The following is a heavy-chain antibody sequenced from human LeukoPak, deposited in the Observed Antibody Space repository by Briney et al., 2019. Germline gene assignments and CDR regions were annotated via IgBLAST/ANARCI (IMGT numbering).Heavy chain of an antibody. V-gene: IGHV1-46*01. CDR2: INPSGGST. CDR1: VYIFTTYF. J-gene: IGHJ4*02. CDR3: ASTITIIGVVLTYYAEY. D-gene: IGHD3-3*01. Sequence: GASVKVSCKASVYIFTTYFMRWVRQAPGQGLDWMGIINPSGGSTTYAQKFQGRVTMTRDTSTSTVYMELSSLRSEDTAVYYWASTITIIGVVLTYYAEYWGQGTLVTVSS.